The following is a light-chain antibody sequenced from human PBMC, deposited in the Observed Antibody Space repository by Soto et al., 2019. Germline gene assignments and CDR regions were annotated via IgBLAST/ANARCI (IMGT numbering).Light chain of an antibody. Sequence: IVLTQSLVTLSLSTGERATLSCRASQSVNTYVAWYQQRLGQAPRLLIYGASTRATGIPDRFSGSGSGTDFTLTISRLGPEDFAVYYCQQYGSSPPDFGGGSMVDIK. CDR3: QQYGSSPPD. V-gene: IGKV3-20*01. J-gene: IGKJ4*01. CDR1: QSVNTY. CDR2: GAS.